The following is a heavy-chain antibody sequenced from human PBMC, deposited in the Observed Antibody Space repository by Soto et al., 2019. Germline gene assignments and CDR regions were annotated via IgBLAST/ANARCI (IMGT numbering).Heavy chain of an antibody. CDR3: ARGRDYSFCYNWFDP. CDR1: GYPFTSYH. J-gene: IGHJ5*02. Sequence: QVQLVQSGAEVRKPGASLKLSCQTSGYPFTSYHMHWVRQAPGQGLEWMGVINPTEGRTRYSQRFQNSVTMNRDTFPSTVYMELSSLRSEDTATYFCARGRDYSFCYNWFDPWGQGTLVNVSS. CDR2: INPTEGRT. V-gene: IGHV1-46*01. D-gene: IGHD4-4*01.